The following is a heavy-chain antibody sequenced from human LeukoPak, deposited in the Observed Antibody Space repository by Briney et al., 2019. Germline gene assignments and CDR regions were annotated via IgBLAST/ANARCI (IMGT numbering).Heavy chain of an antibody. D-gene: IGHD6-13*01. CDR3: AKGRELAAVGHFDF. Sequence: GGSMRLSCTASGFAFNNYAMTWVRQAPGKGLQWVSTISGSADTTYYADSVEGRFSISRDNSNSTLFLQVSSVRADDTAFYYCAKGRELAAVGHFDFWGRGTLATVSS. V-gene: IGHV3-23*01. J-gene: IGHJ4*02. CDR2: ISGSADTT. CDR1: GFAFNNYA.